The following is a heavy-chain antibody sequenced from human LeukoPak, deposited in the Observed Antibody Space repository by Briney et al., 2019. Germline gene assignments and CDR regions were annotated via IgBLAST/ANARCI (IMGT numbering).Heavy chain of an antibody. CDR1: GGSISSGSYY. Sequence: SQTLSLTCTVSGGSISSGSYYWSWIRQPAGKGLECIGRIYTSGRASYNSSLKSRVTISLDTSKNQFSLKLSSVTAADTAVYYCARDAGFMVRGSRRGYDDYYYFMDVWGKGTTVTISS. CDR2: IYTSGRA. J-gene: IGHJ6*03. D-gene: IGHD3-10*01. CDR3: ARDAGFMVRGSRRGYDDYYYFMDV. V-gene: IGHV4-61*02.